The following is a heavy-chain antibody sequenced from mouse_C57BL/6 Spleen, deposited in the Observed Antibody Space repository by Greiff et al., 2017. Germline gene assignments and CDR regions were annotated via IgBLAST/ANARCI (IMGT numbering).Heavy chain of an antibody. Sequence: EVQLQEPGAELVRPGASVKLSCTASGFNIKDDYMHWVKQRPEQGLEWIGWIDPENGDTEYDSKFQGKATITADTSSNTADLQLSSLTSEDTAVYYCTTDSNYDAYWGQAALVTFSA. V-gene: IGHV14-4*01. CDR1: GFNIKDDY. J-gene: IGHJ3*01. CDR3: TTDSNYDAY. D-gene: IGHD2-5*01. CDR2: IDPENGDT.